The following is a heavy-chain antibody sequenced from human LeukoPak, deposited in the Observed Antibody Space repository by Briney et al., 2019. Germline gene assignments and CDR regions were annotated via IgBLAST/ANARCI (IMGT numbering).Heavy chain of an antibody. Sequence: GESLKISCKGSGYSFTTYWIGWVRQMPGKGLEWMGIIYPRDSDTRYSPSFQGQVTISADKSITTAYLQWSSLKASDTAMYYWARRHLSARAFDIWGQGTMVTVSS. CDR2: IYPRDSDT. V-gene: IGHV5-51*01. D-gene: IGHD3-16*01. J-gene: IGHJ3*02. CDR1: GYSFTTYW. CDR3: ARRHLSARAFDI.